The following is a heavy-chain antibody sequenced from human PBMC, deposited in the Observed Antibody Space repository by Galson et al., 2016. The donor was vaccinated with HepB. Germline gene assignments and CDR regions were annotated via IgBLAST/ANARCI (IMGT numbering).Heavy chain of an antibody. J-gene: IGHJ4*02. CDR3: ARAEGYGDSFDY. CDR2: INSDKSST. D-gene: IGHD4-17*01. CDR1: GFTFSSYW. Sequence: SLRLSCAASGFTFSSYWMHWVRQAPGKGLVWVSRINSDKSSTNYADSVKGRFTISRDNAKNTLYLQMNSLRAGDTAVYYCARAEGYGDSFDYRGQGILVTVSS. V-gene: IGHV3-74*01.